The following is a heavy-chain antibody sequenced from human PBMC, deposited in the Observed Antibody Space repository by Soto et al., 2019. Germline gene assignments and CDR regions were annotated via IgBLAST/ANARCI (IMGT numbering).Heavy chain of an antibody. V-gene: IGHV4-31*03. CDR2: IYYRGTT. J-gene: IGHJ5*02. Sequence: QVQLQESGPGLVKPSQTLSLTCTVSGGFISSGGYYWNWIRQHPGKGLEYIGHIYYRGTTYYNPSLRSRLTISVDTSKNQFSLNLSSVTAADTAVYYCARSIAAVGDDWFDPWGQGTRVTVSS. D-gene: IGHD6-13*01. CDR1: GGFISSGGYY. CDR3: ARSIAAVGDDWFDP.